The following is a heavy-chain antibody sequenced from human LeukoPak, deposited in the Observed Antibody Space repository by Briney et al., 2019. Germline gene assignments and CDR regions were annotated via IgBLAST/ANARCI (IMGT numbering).Heavy chain of an antibody. J-gene: IGHJ4*02. Sequence: ASVKVSCKAPGYTFTSYGISWVRQAPGQGLEWMGWISAYNGNTNYAQKLQGRVTMTTDTSTSTAYMELRSLRSDDTAVYYCARELVYYDSSAYYFDYWGQGTLVTVSS. CDR3: ARELVYYDSSAYYFDY. CDR1: GYTFTSYG. CDR2: ISAYNGNT. V-gene: IGHV1-18*01. D-gene: IGHD3-22*01.